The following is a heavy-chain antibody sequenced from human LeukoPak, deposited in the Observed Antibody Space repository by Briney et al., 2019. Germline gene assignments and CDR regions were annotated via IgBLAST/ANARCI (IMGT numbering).Heavy chain of an antibody. V-gene: IGHV4-59*04. CDR2: IHYSGTT. J-gene: IGHJ5*02. Sequence: PSETLSLTCSVSGGSISGSYWMWIRQSPGKGLEWIGAIHYSGTTYYNPSLKSRVTISIDTSKNQFSLNPNSLTAADTAVYYCARHPTGFPNWFDPWGQGTLVTVSS. CDR3: ARHPTGFPNWFDP. D-gene: IGHD3-9*01. CDR1: GGSISGSY.